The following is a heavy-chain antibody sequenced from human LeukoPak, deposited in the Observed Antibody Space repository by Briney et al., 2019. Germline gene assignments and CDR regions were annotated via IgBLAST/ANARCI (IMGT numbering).Heavy chain of an antibody. CDR3: ATLLSRVHGMDV. D-gene: IGHD2/OR15-2a*01. CDR2: IIPIFGTA. V-gene: IGHV1-69*06. J-gene: IGHJ6*04. CDR1: GGTFSSYA. Sequence: GPSVKVSCKASGGTFSSYAISWVRQAPGQGLEWMGGIIPIFGTANYAQKFQGRVTITADKSTSTAYMELSSLRSEDTAVDDCATLLSRVHGMDVWGKGTTVTVSS.